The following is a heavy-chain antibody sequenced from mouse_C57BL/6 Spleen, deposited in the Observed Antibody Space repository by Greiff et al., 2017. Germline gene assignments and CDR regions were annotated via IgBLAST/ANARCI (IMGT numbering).Heavy chain of an antibody. Sequence: EVQLQQSGPELVKPGASVKISCKASGYTFTDYYMNWVKQSHGKSLEWIGDINPNNGGTSYNQKFKGKATLTVDKSSCTAYMELRSLTSEDSAVYYCARYYYGSSYWFAYWGQGTLVTVSA. CDR3: ARYYYGSSYWFAY. CDR1: GYTFTDYY. D-gene: IGHD1-1*01. CDR2: INPNNGGT. V-gene: IGHV1-26*01. J-gene: IGHJ3*01.